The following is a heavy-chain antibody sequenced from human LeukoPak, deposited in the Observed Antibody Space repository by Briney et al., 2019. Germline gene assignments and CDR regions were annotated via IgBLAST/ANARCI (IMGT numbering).Heavy chain of an antibody. D-gene: IGHD3-10*02. J-gene: IGHJ6*04. CDR1: GFTVSSNS. CDR2: ISSSGSTI. Sequence: GGSLRLSYTVSGFTVSSNSMSWVRQAPGKGLEWVSYISSSGSTIYYADSVKGRFTISRDNAKNSLYLQMNSLRAEDTAVYYCAELGITMIGGVWGKGTTVTISS. V-gene: IGHV3-48*04. CDR3: AELGITMIGGV.